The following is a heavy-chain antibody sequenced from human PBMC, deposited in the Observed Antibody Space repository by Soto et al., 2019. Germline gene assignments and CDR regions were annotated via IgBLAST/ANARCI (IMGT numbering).Heavy chain of an antibody. V-gene: IGHV4-30-4*01. CDR2: IYYSGST. D-gene: IGHD3-10*01. Sequence: PSETLSLTCTVSGGSVILGDYYWSWIRQPPGKGLEWIGYIYYSGSTYYNPSLKSRVTISVDTSKNQFSLKLSSVTAADTAVYYCARVGGFGATTIDYWGQGTLVTVSS. CDR1: GGSVILGDYY. CDR3: ARVGGFGATTIDY. J-gene: IGHJ4*02.